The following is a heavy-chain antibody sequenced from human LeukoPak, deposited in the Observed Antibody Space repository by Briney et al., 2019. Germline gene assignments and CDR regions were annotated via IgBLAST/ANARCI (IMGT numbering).Heavy chain of an antibody. CDR1: GGTFSSYA. D-gene: IGHD6-19*01. Sequence: SVKVSCKASGGTFSSYAISWVRQAPGQGLEWMGGIIPIFGTANYAQKFQGRVTITADESTGTAYMELSSLRSEDTAVYYCARETGYSSGWFDYWGQGTLVTVSS. CDR2: IIPIFGTA. V-gene: IGHV1-69*13. J-gene: IGHJ4*02. CDR3: ARETGYSSGWFDY.